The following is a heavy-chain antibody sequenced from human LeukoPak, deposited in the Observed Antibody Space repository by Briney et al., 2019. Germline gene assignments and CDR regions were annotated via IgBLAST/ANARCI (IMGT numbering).Heavy chain of an antibody. J-gene: IGHJ4*02. V-gene: IGHV3-30*02. CDR1: GFTFSSYG. CDR2: IRYDGSNK. D-gene: IGHD6-19*01. Sequence: GGSLRLSCAASGFTFSSYGMHWVRQAPGKGLEWVAFIRYDGSNKYYADSVKGRFTISRDNSKNTLYLQMNSLRAEDTAVYYCARLPAAVAGVDYWGQGTLVTVSS. CDR3: ARLPAAVAGVDY.